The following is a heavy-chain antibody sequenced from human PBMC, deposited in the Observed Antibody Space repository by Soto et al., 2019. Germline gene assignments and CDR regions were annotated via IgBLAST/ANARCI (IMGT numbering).Heavy chain of an antibody. V-gene: IGHV4-39*01. Sequence: PSVTLSLTCSPSCNPIPNPHCSSESICHTPPKGLEWIGSIYYSGSTYYNPSLKSRVTISVDTSKNQFSLKLSSVTAADTAVYYCAKHEGRIMARGVIGLRVGSFDYWGQG. J-gene: IGHJ4*02. D-gene: IGHD3-10*01. CDR2: IYYSGST. CDR1: CNPIPNPHCS. CDR3: AKHEGRIMARGVIGLRVGSFDY.